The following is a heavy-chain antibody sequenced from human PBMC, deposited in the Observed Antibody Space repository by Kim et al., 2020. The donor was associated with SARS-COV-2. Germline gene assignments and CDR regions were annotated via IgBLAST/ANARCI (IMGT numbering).Heavy chain of an antibody. V-gene: IGHV1-46*01. D-gene: IGHD6-25*01. Sequence: TSYAQKFQGRVTMTRDTSTSTVYMELSSLRSEDTAVYYCARQRAAAALDYWGQGTLVTVSS. J-gene: IGHJ4*02. CDR2: T. CDR3: ARQRAAAALDY.